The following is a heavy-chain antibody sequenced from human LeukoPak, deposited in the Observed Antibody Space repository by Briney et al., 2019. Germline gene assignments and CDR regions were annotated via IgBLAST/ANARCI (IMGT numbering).Heavy chain of an antibody. D-gene: IGHD6-19*01. V-gene: IGHV1-46*01. Sequence: ASVKVSCKASGFTFTTYYMHWVRQAPGQGLEWMGIINPSGGSTSYTQKFQGRVTMTRDMSTSTVYMELSSLRSEDTAVYYCARDKQWLSGWFDPWGQGTLVTVSS. CDR3: ARDKQWLSGWFDP. CDR2: INPSGGST. J-gene: IGHJ5*02. CDR1: GFTFTTYY.